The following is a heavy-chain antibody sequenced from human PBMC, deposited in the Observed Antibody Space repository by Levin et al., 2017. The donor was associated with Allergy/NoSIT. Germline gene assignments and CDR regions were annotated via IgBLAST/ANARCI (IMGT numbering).Heavy chain of an antibody. J-gene: IGHJ3*01. D-gene: IGHD2-21*02. CDR2: ISFDASQE. V-gene: IGHV3-30*18. CDR3: AKIGDCSSGVCFWETLHGAFDV. Sequence: QAGGSLRLSCAASGFTFNKFGMHWGRQGPGKGLEWVAVISFDASQEYYADSVKGRFTISRDNSKNTLYLQMNSLRPEDTAVYFCAKIGDCSSGVCFWETLHGAFDVWGQGTMVSVSS. CDR1: GFTFNKFG.